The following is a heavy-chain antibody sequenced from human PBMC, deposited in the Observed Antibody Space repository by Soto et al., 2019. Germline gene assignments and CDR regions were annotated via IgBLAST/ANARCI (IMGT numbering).Heavy chain of an antibody. Sequence: QVQLVQSGAEVKKPGSSVKVSCKASGGTFSSYAISWVRQAPGQGLEWMGGIIPIFGTANYAQKFQGRVTITADESTSTAYMELSSLRSEDTAVYYCVRDHLVDTAMEYYFDYWGQGTLVTVSS. V-gene: IGHV1-69*01. CDR1: GGTFSSYA. J-gene: IGHJ4*02. D-gene: IGHD5-18*01. CDR3: VRDHLVDTAMEYYFDY. CDR2: IIPIFGTA.